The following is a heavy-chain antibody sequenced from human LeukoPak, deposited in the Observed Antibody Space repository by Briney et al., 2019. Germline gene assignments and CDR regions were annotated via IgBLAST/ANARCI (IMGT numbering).Heavy chain of an antibody. J-gene: IGHJ4*02. CDR1: GGSISSGDYY. V-gene: IGHV4-30-4*01. Sequence: SETLSLTCTVSGGSISSGDYYWSWIRQPPGTGLEWIGYIYYSGSTYYNPSLKSRVTISVDTSKNQFSLKLSSVTAADTAVYYCARSYSSGWYGTYYFDYWGQGTLVTVSS. CDR3: ARSYSSGWYGTYYFDY. D-gene: IGHD6-19*01. CDR2: IYYSGST.